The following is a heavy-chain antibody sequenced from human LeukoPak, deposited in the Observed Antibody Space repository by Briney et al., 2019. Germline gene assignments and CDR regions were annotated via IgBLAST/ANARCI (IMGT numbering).Heavy chain of an antibody. D-gene: IGHD5-18*01. CDR1: GFTFSSYW. J-gene: IGHJ4*02. CDR2: IKQDGSEK. Sequence: GGSLRLSCAASGFTFSSYWMSWVRQAPGKGLERVANIKQDGSEKYYVDSVKGRFTISRDNAKNSLYLQMNSLRAEDTAVYYCAREDSYGLFDYWGQGTLVTVSS. CDR3: AREDSYGLFDY. V-gene: IGHV3-7*01.